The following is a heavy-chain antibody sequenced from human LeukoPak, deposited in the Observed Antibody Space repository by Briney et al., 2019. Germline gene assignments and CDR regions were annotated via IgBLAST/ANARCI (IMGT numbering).Heavy chain of an antibody. CDR3: AREYGDYSSYFDL. V-gene: IGHV3-20*04. D-gene: IGHD4-17*01. CDR2: ITWNGAST. CDR1: GFTFDDYG. Sequence: PGGSLRLSCAASGFTFDDYGMSWVRQAPGKGLEWVTGITWNGASTGFADSVKGRFTISRDNAKNSLYLGMSSLRAEDTALYYCAREYGDYSSYFDLWGRGTLSPSHQ. J-gene: IGHJ2*01.